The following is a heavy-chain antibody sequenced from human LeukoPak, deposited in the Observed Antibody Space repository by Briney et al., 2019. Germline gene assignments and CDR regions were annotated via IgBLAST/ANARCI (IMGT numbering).Heavy chain of an antibody. Sequence: GGSLRLSCAASGFTFSSYGMHWVRQAPGKGLEWVAFIRYDGSNKYYADSVKGRFTISRDNAKNTLYLQMNSLRAEDTAVYYCARSDYFPTNDYSAYVEYWGQGALVTVSS. CDR2: IRYDGSNK. D-gene: IGHD3-16*01. CDR3: ARSDYFPTNDYSAYVEY. V-gene: IGHV3-30*02. J-gene: IGHJ4*02. CDR1: GFTFSSYG.